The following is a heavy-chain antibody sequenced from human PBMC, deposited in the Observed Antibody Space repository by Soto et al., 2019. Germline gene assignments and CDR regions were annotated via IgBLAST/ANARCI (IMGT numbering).Heavy chain of an antibody. V-gene: IGHV4-30-2*01. Sequence: SETLSLTCAVSGGSISSGGYSWSWIRQPPGKGLEWIGYIYHSGSTYYNPSLKSRVTISVDRSKNQFSLKLSSVTAADTAVYYCAREVGIVPAAPAYYFDYWGQGTLVTVSS. CDR1: GGSISSGGYS. D-gene: IGHD2-2*01. CDR3: AREVGIVPAAPAYYFDY. J-gene: IGHJ4*02. CDR2: IYHSGST.